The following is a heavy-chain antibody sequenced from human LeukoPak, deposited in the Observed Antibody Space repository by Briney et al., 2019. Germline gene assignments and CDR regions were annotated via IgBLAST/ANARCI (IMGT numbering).Heavy chain of an antibody. D-gene: IGHD3-10*01. Sequence: GGSLRLSCAASGFTFSSYEMNWVRQAPGKGLEWVSYISSSGSTIYYADSVKGRFTISRDNAKNSLYLQMNSLRAEDTAVYYCARGLASRGVSGNYWGQGTLVTVSS. V-gene: IGHV3-48*03. CDR2: ISSSGSTI. CDR1: GFTFSSYE. J-gene: IGHJ4*02. CDR3: ARGLASRGVSGNY.